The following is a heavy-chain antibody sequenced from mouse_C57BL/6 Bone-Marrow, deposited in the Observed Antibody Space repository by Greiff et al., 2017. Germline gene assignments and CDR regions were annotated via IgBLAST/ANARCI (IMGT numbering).Heavy chain of an antibody. CDR2: IDPEDGET. V-gene: IGHV14-2*01. Sequence: EVQLQQSGAELVKPGASVKLSCTASGFNITDYYMHWVKQRTEQGLEWIGRIDPEDGETKYAPKFQGKATITADQSSNTAYLQLSSLTSEDTAVYYCASWGWLLLFAYWGQGTLVTVSA. D-gene: IGHD2-3*01. CDR1: GFNITDYY. CDR3: ASWGWLLLFAY. J-gene: IGHJ3*01.